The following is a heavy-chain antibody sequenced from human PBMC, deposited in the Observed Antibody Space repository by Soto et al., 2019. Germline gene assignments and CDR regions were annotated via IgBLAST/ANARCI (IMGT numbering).Heavy chain of an antibody. CDR2: ISDSGGNT. Sequence: GGSLRLSCAASGFTFSSYAMTWVRQAPGKGLEWVSAISDSGGNTYYADSVKGRFTISRDNSKNTLYLQMNSVRAEDTAVYYCAKNXAPAANFIAFYYYGMDVWGQGTTVTVSS. D-gene: IGHD2-2*01. J-gene: IGHJ6*02. CDR1: GFTFSSYA. CDR3: AKNXAPAANFIAFYYYGMDV. V-gene: IGHV3-23*01.